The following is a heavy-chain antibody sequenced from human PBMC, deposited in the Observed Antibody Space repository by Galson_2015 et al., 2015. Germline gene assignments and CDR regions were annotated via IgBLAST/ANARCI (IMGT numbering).Heavy chain of an antibody. V-gene: IGHV3-7*01. J-gene: IGHJ4*02. CDR2: IKQDGSEK. CDR3: ARGTYSYDSSAEALDY. CDR1: GFTFSSYW. D-gene: IGHD3-22*01. Sequence: SLRLSCAASGFTFSSYWMSWVRQAPGKGLEWVANIKQDGSEKYYVDSVKGRFTISRDNAKNSLYLQMNSLRAEDTAVYYCARGTYSYDSSAEALDYWGQGSLVTVSS.